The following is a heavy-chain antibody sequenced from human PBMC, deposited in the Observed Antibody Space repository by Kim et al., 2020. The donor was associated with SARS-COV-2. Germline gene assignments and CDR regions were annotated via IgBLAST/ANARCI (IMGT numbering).Heavy chain of an antibody. J-gene: IGHJ4*02. V-gene: IGHV1-2*02. Sequence: ASVKVSCKASGYTFTSYYMHWVRQAPGQGLEWMGWINPNSGDTNYAQKFQGRVTMTRDTSISTAYMELSRLRSDDTAVYYCALLHGGRAVTFDYWGQGTLVTVSS. CDR1: GYTFTSYY. CDR3: ALLHGGRAVTFDY. CDR2: INPNSGDT. D-gene: IGHD6-19*01.